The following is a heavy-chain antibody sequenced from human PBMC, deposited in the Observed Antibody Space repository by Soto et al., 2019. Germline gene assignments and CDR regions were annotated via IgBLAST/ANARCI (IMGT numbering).Heavy chain of an antibody. CDR1: GGSINSGGYY. CDR3: ARAGLGIEVAGLFYNYGMDV. D-gene: IGHD6-19*01. V-gene: IGHV4-31*03. J-gene: IGHJ6*02. CDR2: IYYSGTT. Sequence: QVQLQESGPGLLKPSQTLSLTCTVSGGSINSGGYYWNWIRQHPGKGLEWIGFIYYSGTTYYNPSLKNRVTMSLDTSKSQFSLKLSSVAAADTAVYYCARAGLGIEVAGLFYNYGMDVWGQGTTVTVSS.